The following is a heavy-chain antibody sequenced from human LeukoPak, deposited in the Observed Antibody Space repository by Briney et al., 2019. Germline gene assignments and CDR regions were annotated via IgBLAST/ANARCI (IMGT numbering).Heavy chain of an antibody. J-gene: IGHJ3*02. CDR1: GFTFSNYW. CDR3: ARTRGNAFDI. D-gene: IGHD3-10*01. CDR2: IDTDGSTT. V-gene: IGHV3-74*01. Sequence: GGSLRLSCAASGFTFSNYWMHWVRQAPGKGLVWVSRIDTDGSTTRYADSVKGRFTISRDDAENTLYLQMDSLRAEDTALYYCARTRGNAFDIWGQGTMVTVSS.